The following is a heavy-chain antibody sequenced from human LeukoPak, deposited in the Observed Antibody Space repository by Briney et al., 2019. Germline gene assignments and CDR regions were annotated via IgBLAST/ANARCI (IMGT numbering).Heavy chain of an antibody. Sequence: PSETLSLTCTVSGGSISSGSYYWGWIRQTPGKGLEWIGNIFYSGRTYYKPSLKSRVTISVDTSKNQFSLKLNSVTAADTAVYYCARRGVYGSGSYFGYWGQGTLVTVSS. V-gene: IGHV4-39*01. J-gene: IGHJ4*02. D-gene: IGHD3-10*01. CDR3: ARRGVYGSGSYFGY. CDR2: IFYSGRT. CDR1: GGSISSGSYY.